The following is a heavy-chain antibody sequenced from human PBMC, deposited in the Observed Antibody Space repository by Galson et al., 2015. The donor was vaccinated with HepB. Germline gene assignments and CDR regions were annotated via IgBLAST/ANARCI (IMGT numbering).Heavy chain of an antibody. V-gene: IGHV1-18*01. Sequence: SVKVSCKASGYTFTSYGISWVRQAPGQGLEWMGWINAYNGNTNYAQKLQGRVTMTTDTSTSTAYMELSSLRSDDTAVYYCARDLYSGSYYSYWVAWGQGTLVTVSS. D-gene: IGHD1-26*01. CDR2: INAYNGNT. J-gene: IGHJ4*01. CDR1: GYTFTSYG. CDR3: ARDLYSGSYYSYWVA.